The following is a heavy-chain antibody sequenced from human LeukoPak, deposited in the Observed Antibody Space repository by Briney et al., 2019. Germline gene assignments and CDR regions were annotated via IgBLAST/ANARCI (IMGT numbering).Heavy chain of an antibody. J-gene: IGHJ4*02. CDR3: ATSRDGYKFGKWTLIDY. CDR1: GGTFSSYA. CDR2: IIPIFGTA. V-gene: IGHV1-69*01. D-gene: IGHD5-24*01. Sequence: SVKVSCKASGGTFSSYAISWVRQAPGQGLEWMGGIIPIFGTANYAQKFQGRVTITADESTSTAYMELSSLRSEDTAVYYCATSRDGYKFGKWTLIDYWGQGTLVTVSS.